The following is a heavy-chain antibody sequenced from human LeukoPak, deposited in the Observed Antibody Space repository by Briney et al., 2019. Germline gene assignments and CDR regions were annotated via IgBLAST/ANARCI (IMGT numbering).Heavy chain of an antibody. J-gene: IGHJ6*02. V-gene: IGHV1-69*01. Sequence: SVKVSCKASGGTFSSYAISWVRQAPGQGLEWVGGIIPIFGTANYAQKFQGRVTITADESTSTAYMELSSLRSEDTAVYYCAREMYSSGRYYYYGMDVWGQGTTVTVSS. CDR3: AREMYSSGRYYYYGMDV. CDR2: IIPIFGTA. D-gene: IGHD6-19*01. CDR1: GGTFSSYA.